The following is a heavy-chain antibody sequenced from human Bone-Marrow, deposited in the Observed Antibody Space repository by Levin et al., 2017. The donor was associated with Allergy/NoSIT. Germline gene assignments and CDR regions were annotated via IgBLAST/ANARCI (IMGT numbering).Heavy chain of an antibody. Sequence: GESLKISCKSSGYSFTNYWIGWVRQMPGKGLEWMGIIRPGDSDIRYSPSFEGQVTISADKSITTAYLQWNSLKASDNAMYYCARQQGYSAGWWDALDIWGQGTAVTVSS. CDR1: GYSFTNYW. D-gene: IGHD6-13*01. J-gene: IGHJ3*02. V-gene: IGHV5-51*01. CDR2: IRPGDSDI. CDR3: ARQQGYSAGWWDALDI.